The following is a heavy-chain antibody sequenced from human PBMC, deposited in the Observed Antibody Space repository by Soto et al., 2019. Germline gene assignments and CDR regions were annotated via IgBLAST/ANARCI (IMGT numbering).Heavy chain of an antibody. CDR3: ARVGYYDSSGYLDY. CDR1: GGSFSGYY. Sequence: SETLSLTCAVYGGSFSGYYWSWIRQPPGNGLEWIGEINHSGSTNYNPSLKSRVTISVDTSKNQFSLKLSSVTAADTAVYYCARVGYYDSSGYLDYWGQGTLVTVSS. V-gene: IGHV4-34*01. CDR2: INHSGST. J-gene: IGHJ4*02. D-gene: IGHD3-22*01.